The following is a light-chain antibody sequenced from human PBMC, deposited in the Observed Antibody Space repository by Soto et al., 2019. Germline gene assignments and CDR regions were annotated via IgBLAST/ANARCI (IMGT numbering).Light chain of an antibody. Sequence: DIQMTQSPSTLSASVGDSVSITCRASQSISSWLAWYQQKPGKAPKLLIYKASTLESGVPSRFSGSGSGTEFTLSINSLQPDDFATYYCQQYDSYSWTFGQGTTVEIK. V-gene: IGKV1-5*03. CDR2: KAS. CDR1: QSISSW. J-gene: IGKJ1*01. CDR3: QQYDSYSWT.